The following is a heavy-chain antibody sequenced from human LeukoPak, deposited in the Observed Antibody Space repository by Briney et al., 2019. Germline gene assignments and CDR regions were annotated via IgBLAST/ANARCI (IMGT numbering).Heavy chain of an antibody. CDR2: IYYSGST. V-gene: IGHV4-30-4*08. CDR1: GGSISSGDYY. CDR3: ARAPSWFDP. Sequence: PSESLSLTCTVSGGSISSGDYYWSWIRQPPGTGLGWIGYIYYSGSTYYNPSLKSRVTISVDTSKNPFSLKLSSVTAADTAVYYCARAPSWFDPWGQGTLVTVSS. J-gene: IGHJ5*02.